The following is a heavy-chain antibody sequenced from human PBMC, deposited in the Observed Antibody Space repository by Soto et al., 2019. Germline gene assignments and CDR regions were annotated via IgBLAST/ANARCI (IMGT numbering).Heavy chain of an antibody. CDR2: ISSSSSTI. J-gene: IGHJ4*02. CDR1: GSSFSRYS. V-gene: IGHV3-48*02. D-gene: IGHD3-22*01. Sequence: GGSLRLSCAASGSSFSRYSMNWVRQAPGKGLQWISYISSSSSTIYYIDSVKARFAISRDNAMNSLYLQMNSLRDEDAAIYYCARGPSSFYYDSGAYQNLFDYWGQGALVTVSS. CDR3: ARGPSSFYYDSGAYQNLFDY.